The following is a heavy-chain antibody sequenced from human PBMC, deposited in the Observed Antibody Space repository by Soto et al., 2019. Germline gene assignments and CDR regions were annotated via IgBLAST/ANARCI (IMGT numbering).Heavy chain of an antibody. Sequence: TKSLTCAVSGGSVSSGGYYWRWIRQHPGTGLEWIGYIYYSGTTYFNPSLKSRASISLDTSKNEFSLKLTSVTAADTAVYYCARRAVSQCINGVCYKDGFWDYWGQGALVT. CDR3: ARRAVSQCINGVCYKDGFWDY. CDR1: GGSVSSGGYY. J-gene: IGHJ4*02. V-gene: IGHV4-31*11. CDR2: IYYSGTT. D-gene: IGHD2-8*01.